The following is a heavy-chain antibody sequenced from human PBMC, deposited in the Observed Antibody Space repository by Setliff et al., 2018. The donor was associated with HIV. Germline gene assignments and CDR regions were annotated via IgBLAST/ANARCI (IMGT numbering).Heavy chain of an antibody. J-gene: IGHJ4*02. CDR1: GGSFRGYH. CDR3: TRLGTWNTLWDDFDS. CDR2: INHTGST. Sequence: PSETLSLTCAVYGGSFRGYHWSWIRQPPEKGLEWIGEINHTGSTNYHPSLKGRITISVDTSKNQFSMKLSAVTAAETALYYRTRLGTWNTLWDDFDSWGQGILVTVSS. D-gene: IGHD1-1*01. V-gene: IGHV4-34*01.